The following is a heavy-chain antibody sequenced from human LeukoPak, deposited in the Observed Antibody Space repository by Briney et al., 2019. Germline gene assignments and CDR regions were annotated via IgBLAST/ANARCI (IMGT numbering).Heavy chain of an antibody. CDR2: INHSGST. CDR3: ARGGRGFWSGYAARAFDI. CDR1: GGSFSGYY. J-gene: IGHJ3*02. Sequence: SETLSLTCAVYGGSFSGYYWGWIRQPPGKGLEWIGEINHSGSTNYNPSLKSRVTISVDTSKNQFSLKLSSVTAADTAVYYCARGGRGFWSGYAARAFDIWGQGTMVTVSS. D-gene: IGHD3-3*01. V-gene: IGHV4-34*01.